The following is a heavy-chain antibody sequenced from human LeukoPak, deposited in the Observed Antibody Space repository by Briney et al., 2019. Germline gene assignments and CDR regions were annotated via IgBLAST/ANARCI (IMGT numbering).Heavy chain of an antibody. V-gene: IGHV4-34*01. D-gene: IGHD3-16*02. CDR3: ARETVKDPYLDY. Sequence: PSETLSLTCAVYGGSFSGFYWVWIRQPPGKGLECIGSIYYRGSTYYNSSLKSRVTISVDTSKNQFSLKLSSVTAADTAVYYCARETVKDPYLDYWGQGTLVTVSS. CDR1: GGSFSGFY. J-gene: IGHJ4*02. CDR2: IYYRGST.